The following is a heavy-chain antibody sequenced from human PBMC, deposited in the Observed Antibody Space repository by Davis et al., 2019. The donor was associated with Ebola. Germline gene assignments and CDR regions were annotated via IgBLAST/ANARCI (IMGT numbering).Heavy chain of an antibody. CDR2: FDPEDGET. CDR3: ARLSEPNDH. CDR1: GYTLTELS. Sequence: AASVKVSCKVSGYTLTELSMHWVRQAPGKGLEWMGGFDPEDGETIYAQDFQGRVIMTRDTSTSTVYMDLSSLRSDDTAVYYCARLSEPNDHWGQGTLVTVSS. J-gene: IGHJ4*02. D-gene: IGHD1-14*01. V-gene: IGHV1-24*01.